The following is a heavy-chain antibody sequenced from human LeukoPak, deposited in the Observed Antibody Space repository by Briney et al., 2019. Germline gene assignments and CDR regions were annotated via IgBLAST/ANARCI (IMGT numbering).Heavy chain of an antibody. CDR2: ISSSGSTI. CDR3: ARVGPVMAGMDV. V-gene: IGHV3-48*03. D-gene: IGHD5-24*01. J-gene: IGHJ6*03. Sequence: GGSLRLSCAASGFTFSSYEMNWVRQAPGKGLEWVSYISSSGSTIYYADSVKGRFTISRDNAKNSLYLQMNSLRAEDTAVYYCARVGPVMAGMDVWGKGTTVTISS. CDR1: GFTFSSYE.